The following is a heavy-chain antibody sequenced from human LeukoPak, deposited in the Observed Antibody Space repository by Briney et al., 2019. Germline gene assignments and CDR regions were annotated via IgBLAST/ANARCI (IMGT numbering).Heavy chain of an antibody. CDR1: GFTFDDYA. D-gene: IGHD6-19*01. CDR3: AKDRGSDSSGWYFDL. V-gene: IGHV3-9*03. J-gene: IGHJ2*01. CDR2: ISWNSGSI. Sequence: GGSLRLSCAASGFTFDDYAMHWVRQAPGKGLEWVSGISWNSGSIGYADSVKGRFTISRDNAKNSLYLQMNSLRAEDMALYYCAKDRGSDSSGWYFDLWGRGTLVTVSS.